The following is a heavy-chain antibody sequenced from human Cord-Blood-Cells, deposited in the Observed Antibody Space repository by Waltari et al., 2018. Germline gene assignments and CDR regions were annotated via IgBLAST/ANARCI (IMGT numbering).Heavy chain of an antibody. V-gene: IGHV3-21*01. CDR1: GVTFSSYS. Sequence: EVQLVESGGGLVKPGGSLRLSCAASGVTFSSYSMNWVRQAPGKGLEWVSSISSSSSYIYYADSVKGRFTISRDNAKNSLYLQMNSLRAEDTAVYYCARGGIVGARYYFDYWGQGTLVTVSS. J-gene: IGHJ4*02. CDR3: ARGGIVGARYYFDY. CDR2: ISSSSSYI. D-gene: IGHD1-26*01.